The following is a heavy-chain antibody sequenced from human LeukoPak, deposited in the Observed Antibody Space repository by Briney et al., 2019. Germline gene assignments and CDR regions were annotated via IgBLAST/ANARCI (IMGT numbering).Heavy chain of an antibody. J-gene: IGHJ4*01. V-gene: IGHV3-48*01. CDR3: AREARDY. Sequence: GGSLRLSCAASGFTFSSYWMSWVRQAPGKGLEWVSYITSRSSTIYYADSVKGRFTISRDNAKKSLYLQMNSLRAEDTAVYYCAREARDYWGHGTLVTVSS. CDR1: GFTFSSYW. CDR2: ITSRSSTI.